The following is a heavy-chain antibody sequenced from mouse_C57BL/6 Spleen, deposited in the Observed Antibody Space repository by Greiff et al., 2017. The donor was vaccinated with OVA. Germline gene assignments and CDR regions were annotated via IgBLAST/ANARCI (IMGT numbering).Heavy chain of an antibody. CDR2: IDPETGGT. CDR3: TRLDYDEVAY. D-gene: IGHD2-4*01. J-gene: IGHJ3*01. Sequence: VQRVESGAELVRPGASVTLSCKASGYTFTDYEMHWVKQTPVHGLEWIGAIDPETGGTAYNQKFKGKAILTADKSSSTAYMELRSLTSEDSAVYYCTRLDYDEVAYWGQGTLVTVSA. CDR1: GYTFTDYE. V-gene: IGHV1-15*01.